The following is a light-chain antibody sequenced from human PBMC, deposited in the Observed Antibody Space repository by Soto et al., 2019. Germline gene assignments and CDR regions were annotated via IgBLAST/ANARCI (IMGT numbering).Light chain of an antibody. J-gene: IGKJ3*01. Sequence: DIQMTQSPSSLSASVGDRVTITCRASQSISRNLHWYQQKPGEAPKLLIYAASRLQSGVPSRFSGSGSGTDFTLTISSLQPEDFATYYCQQTYNLPFTFGPGTTVDIK. V-gene: IGKV1-39*01. CDR2: AAS. CDR3: QQTYNLPFT. CDR1: QSISRN.